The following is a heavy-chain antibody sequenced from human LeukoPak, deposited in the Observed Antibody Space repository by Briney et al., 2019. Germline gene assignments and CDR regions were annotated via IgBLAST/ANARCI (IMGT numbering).Heavy chain of an antibody. CDR3: IRGRVHLDY. V-gene: IGHV3-49*04. J-gene: IGHJ4*02. Sequence: QPGGSLRLSCTASGFIFGDYAMTWVRQAPGKGLEWVGFIRSKAYGGTIEYAASVKGRFIISRDDSKSSAYLQMNSLKTEDTAVYYCIRGRVHLDYWGQGTLVTVSS. CDR2: IRSKAYGGTI. CDR1: GFIFGDYA.